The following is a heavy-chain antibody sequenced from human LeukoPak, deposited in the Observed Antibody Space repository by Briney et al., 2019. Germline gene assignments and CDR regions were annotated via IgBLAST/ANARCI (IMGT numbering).Heavy chain of an antibody. CDR3: ATEGGIAARLPFRATFDI. CDR2: INHSGST. V-gene: IGHV4-39*07. J-gene: IGHJ3*02. D-gene: IGHD6-6*01. CDR1: GGSISSSSYY. Sequence: AGTLSLTGTVPGGSISSSSYYWGCIRQPPGKGLERIGEINHSGSTNYNPSLKSRVTISVDTTKNQFSLKLSSVTAADTAVYYCATEGGIAARLPFRATFDIWGQGTMVTVSS.